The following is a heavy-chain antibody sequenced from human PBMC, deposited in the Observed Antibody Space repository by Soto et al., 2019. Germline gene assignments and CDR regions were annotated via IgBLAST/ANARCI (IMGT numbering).Heavy chain of an antibody. CDR1: GYTFTGYY. Sequence: GASVKVSCKASGYTFTGYYMHWVRQAPGQGFEWMGWINPNSGGTNYAQKFQGRVTMTRDTSISTAYMELSRLRSDDTAVYYCAGTTLRGYSGYDLNWFDPWGQGTLVTVSS. J-gene: IGHJ5*02. CDR2: INPNSGGT. CDR3: AGTTLRGYSGYDLNWFDP. D-gene: IGHD5-12*01. V-gene: IGHV1-2*02.